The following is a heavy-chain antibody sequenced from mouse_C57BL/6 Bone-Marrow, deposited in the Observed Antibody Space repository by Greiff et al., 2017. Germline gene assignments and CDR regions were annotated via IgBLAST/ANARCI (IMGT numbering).Heavy chain of an antibody. V-gene: IGHV1-26*01. CDR3: ARNDYERKYYCDY. D-gene: IGHD2-4*01. CDR1: GYTFTDYY. CDR2: INPNNGGT. J-gene: IGHJ2*01. Sequence: VQLKQSGPELVKPGASVTLSCKASGYTFTDYYMNWVKQSPGQSLEWIGDINPNNGGTNYNQKFKGKATLTVDKSSSTAYMELRSLTSEDSAVYYCARNDYERKYYCDYWGQGTTLTVSS.